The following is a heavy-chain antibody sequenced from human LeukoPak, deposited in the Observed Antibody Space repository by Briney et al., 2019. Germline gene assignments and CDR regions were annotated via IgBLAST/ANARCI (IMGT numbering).Heavy chain of an antibody. CDR2: ISGSGGST. V-gene: IGHV3-23*01. D-gene: IGHD3-22*01. CDR3: AKERVYDRSGYYIYFDY. CDR1: GFTFSSYA. Sequence: GGSLRLSFAASGFTFSSYAMSWVRQAPGKGLEWVSTISGSGGSTYYADSVKGRFTISRDNSKNTLYLQMNSLRAEGTAVYYCAKERVYDRSGYYIYFDYWGEGTLVTVSS. J-gene: IGHJ4*02.